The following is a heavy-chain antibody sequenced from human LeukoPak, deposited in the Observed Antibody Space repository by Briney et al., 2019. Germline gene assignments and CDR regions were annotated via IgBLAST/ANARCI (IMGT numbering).Heavy chain of an antibody. CDR1: GGSISSYY. V-gene: IGHV4-4*09. CDR3: ARATYSSGWYRRYYYYYYMDV. CDR2: IYTSGST. D-gene: IGHD6-19*01. J-gene: IGHJ6*03. Sequence: SETLSLTCTVSGGSISSYYWSWIRQPPGKGLEWIGYIYTSGSTNYNPSLKSRVTISVDTSKNQFSLKLSSVTAADTAVYYCARATYSSGWYRRYYYYYYMDVWGKGTTVTVSS.